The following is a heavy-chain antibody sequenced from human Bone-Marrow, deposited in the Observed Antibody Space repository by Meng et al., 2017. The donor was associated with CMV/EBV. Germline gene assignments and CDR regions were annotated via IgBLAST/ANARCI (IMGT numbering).Heavy chain of an antibody. CDR1: GLTFIGFW. J-gene: IGHJ4*02. D-gene: IGHD6-13*01. CDR2: IKEDGSEK. V-gene: IGHV3-7*01. CDR3: ARGPLRAAAGLY. Sequence: GESLKISCEASGLTFIGFWMSWVRQAPGKGLEWVANIKEDGSEKHYVDAVKGRFTISRDNAKNSLYLQMNSLRVEDTAVYYCARGPLRAAAGLYCGQGTLVTVSS.